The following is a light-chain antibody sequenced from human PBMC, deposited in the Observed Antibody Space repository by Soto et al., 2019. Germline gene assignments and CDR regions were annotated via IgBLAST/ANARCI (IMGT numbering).Light chain of an antibody. CDR1: SSDVGGYNF. CDR2: EVI. CDR3: SSYGGSNNPDVV. J-gene: IGLJ2*01. V-gene: IGLV2-8*01. Sequence: QSALTQPPSASGSPGQSVTISCTGTSSDVGGYNFVSWYQQHPGKAPKLIIYEVIKRPSGVPDRFSGSKSGNTASLTVSGLQAEDEGDYYCSSYGGSNNPDVVFGGGTKVTVL.